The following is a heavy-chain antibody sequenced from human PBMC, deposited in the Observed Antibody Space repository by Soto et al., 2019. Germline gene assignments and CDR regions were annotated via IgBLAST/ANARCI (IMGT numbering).Heavy chain of an antibody. J-gene: IGHJ6*02. CDR3: ARVSGSYYYGMDV. V-gene: IGHV4-4*02. D-gene: IGHD1-26*01. CDR1: GGSISSSNW. Sequence: QVQLQESGPGLVKPSGTLSLTCAVSGGSISSSNWWSWVRQPPGKGLEWIGEIYHSGSTNDNPSLTSRVTISVDKSKNQFSLKLSSVTAADTAVYYCARVSGSYYYGMDVWGQGTTVTVSS. CDR2: IYHSGST.